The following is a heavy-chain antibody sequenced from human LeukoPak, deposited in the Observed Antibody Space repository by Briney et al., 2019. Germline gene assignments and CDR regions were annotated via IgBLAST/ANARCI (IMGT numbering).Heavy chain of an antibody. CDR3: AKDSGSWAYYFDY. Sequence: GGSLRLSCAASGFTVSSNYMSWVRQAPGKGLEWVSAISGSGGSTYYADSVKGRFTISRGNSKNTLYLQMNSLRAEDTAVYYCAKDSGSWAYYFDYWGQGTLVTVSS. D-gene: IGHD6-13*01. J-gene: IGHJ4*02. V-gene: IGHV3-23*01. CDR2: ISGSGGST. CDR1: GFTVSSNY.